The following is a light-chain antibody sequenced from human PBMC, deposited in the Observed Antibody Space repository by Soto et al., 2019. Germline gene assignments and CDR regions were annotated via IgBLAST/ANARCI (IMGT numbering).Light chain of an antibody. CDR1: SSNIGAGYH. J-gene: IGLJ2*01. CDR2: GNS. CDR3: QSYDSTLSGVV. V-gene: IGLV1-40*01. Sequence: QSVLTQPPSVSGAPGQRVTISCTGSSSNIGAGYHVHWYQQLPGTAPKLLMYGNSNRPSGVPDRFSGSKSDTSASLAITGLQAEDEADYYCQSYDSTLSGVVFGGGTKLTVL.